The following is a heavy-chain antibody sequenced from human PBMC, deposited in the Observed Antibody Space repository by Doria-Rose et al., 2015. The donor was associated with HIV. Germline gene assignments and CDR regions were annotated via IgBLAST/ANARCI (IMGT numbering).Heavy chain of an antibody. CDR2: ISYSGST. Sequence: HPGKGLEWIGHISYSGSTYYSPSLESRVAISVDTSNNQLSLRLTSVTAADTAIYYCARDPSSARIGFVFDIWGQGTMVTVSS. J-gene: IGHJ3*02. CDR3: ARDPSSARIGFVFDI. D-gene: IGHD3-10*01. V-gene: IGHV4-31*02.